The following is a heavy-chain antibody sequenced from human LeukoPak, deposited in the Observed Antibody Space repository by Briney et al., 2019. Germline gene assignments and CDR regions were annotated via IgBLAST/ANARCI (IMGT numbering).Heavy chain of an antibody. CDR1: GYTFTGYY. CDR2: INPNSGGT. D-gene: IGHD6-6*01. J-gene: IGHJ6*02. CDR3: ARDLPQHNSSSYFYYYGMDV. V-gene: IGHV1-2*06. Sequence: ASVKVSCKASGYTFTGYYMHWVRQAPGQGLEWMGRINPNSGGTNYAQKFQGRVTMTRDTSISTVYMELSRLRSDDTAVYYCARDLPQHNSSSYFYYYGMDVWGQGTTVTVFS.